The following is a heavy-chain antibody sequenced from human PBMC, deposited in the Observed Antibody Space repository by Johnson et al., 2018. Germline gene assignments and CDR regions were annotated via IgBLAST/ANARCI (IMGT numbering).Heavy chain of an antibody. J-gene: IGHJ3*02. CDR1: GFTFSSYS. V-gene: IGHV3-21*01. CDR2: LSSSSSYI. Sequence: VQLVQSGGGVVQXGRSLRLSCAASGFTFSSYSMNWVRQAPGKGLEWVSSLSSSSSYIYYADSVKGRFTISRDNAKNTLYLQMKSLRAEDTAVYYCASGYCSSTSCYTWAAFDIWGQGTMVTVSS. CDR3: ASGYCSSTSCYTWAAFDI. D-gene: IGHD2-2*02.